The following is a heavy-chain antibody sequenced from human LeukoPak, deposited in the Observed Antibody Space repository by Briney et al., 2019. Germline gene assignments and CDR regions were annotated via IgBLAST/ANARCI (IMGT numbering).Heavy chain of an antibody. D-gene: IGHD3-9*01. J-gene: IGHJ4*02. V-gene: IGHV3-21*01. CDR2: ISSSSSYI. Sequence: GGSLRLSCAASGFTFSSYSMNWVRQAPGKGLEWVSSISSSSSYIYYADSVKGRFTISRDNAKNSLYLQMNSLRAEDTAVYYCAREKGYYDILTGPPFWGQGTLVTVSS. CDR3: AREKGYYDILTGPPF. CDR1: GFTFSSYS.